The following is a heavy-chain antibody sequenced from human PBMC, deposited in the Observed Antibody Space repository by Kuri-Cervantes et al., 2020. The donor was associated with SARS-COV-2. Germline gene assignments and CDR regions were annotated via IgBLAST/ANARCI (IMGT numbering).Heavy chain of an antibody. CDR1: GYTFTSYG. J-gene: IGHJ4*02. D-gene: IGHD6-13*01. Sequence: ASVKVSCKASGYTFTSYGITWVRQAPGQGLEWMGWISAYNGNTNYAQKLQGRVTMTTDTSTCTAYMELRSLRSDDTAVYYCARSRGESSTWYYFDYWGQGTLVTVSS. CDR2: ISAYNGNT. V-gene: IGHV1-18*01. CDR3: ARSRGESSTWYYFDY.